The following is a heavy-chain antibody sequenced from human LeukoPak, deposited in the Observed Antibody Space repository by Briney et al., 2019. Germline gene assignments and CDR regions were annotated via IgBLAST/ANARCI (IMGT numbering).Heavy chain of an antibody. V-gene: IGHV3-30-3*01. CDR1: GFTFSTYT. J-gene: IGHJ4*02. CDR2: ISFDGTDK. Sequence: GGSLRLSCAVSGFTFSTYTIHWVRKAPGKGLEWVARISFDGTDKTYVDSVQGRFSLSRDNSKNTVYLQMNSLRPDDTAIYYCARDYMSGGTGFWDYWGQGTLVTVSS. D-gene: IGHD3-3*01. CDR3: ARDYMSGGTGFWDY.